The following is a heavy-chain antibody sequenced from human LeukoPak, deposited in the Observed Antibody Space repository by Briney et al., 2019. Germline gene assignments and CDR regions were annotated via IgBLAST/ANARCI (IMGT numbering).Heavy chain of an antibody. V-gene: IGHV3-11*06. CDR1: GFTFSDHH. J-gene: IGHJ4*02. CDR2: ISSSISYT. D-gene: IGHD6-6*01. Sequence: GGSLRLSCAASGFTFSDHHMSWIRQAPGKGLEWVSYISSSISYTNYADSVKGRFTISRDNAKNSLYLQMNSLRAEDTAVYYCASRGSSIGYWGQGTLVTVSS. CDR3: ASRGSSIGY.